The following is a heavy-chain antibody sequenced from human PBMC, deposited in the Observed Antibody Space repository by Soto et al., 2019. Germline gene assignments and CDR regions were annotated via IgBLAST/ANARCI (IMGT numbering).Heavy chain of an antibody. CDR1: GFTFSNYG. D-gene: IGHD6-19*01. CDR2: ISYDGNKK. V-gene: IGHV3-30*18. Sequence: QVQLVESGGGVVQPGRSLRLSCAAYGFTFSNYGMHWVRQAPGKGLEWGAVISYDGNKKYYADSVKGRFTTSRDNCKSTLYLQMNSLRSEDTAVYYCAKGHSRGWYYFDYWGQGTLVTVSS. CDR3: AKGHSRGWYYFDY. J-gene: IGHJ4*02.